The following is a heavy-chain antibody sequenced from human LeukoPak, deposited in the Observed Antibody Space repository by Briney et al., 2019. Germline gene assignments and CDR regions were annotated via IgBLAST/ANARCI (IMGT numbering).Heavy chain of an antibody. J-gene: IGHJ1*01. V-gene: IGHV3-23*01. CDR3: AKKVVVGATSPYSDFQD. D-gene: IGHD1-26*01. CDR1: GFTFTNDW. CDR2: ISGSGVTT. Sequence: GGSLRLSCAASGFTFTNDWMNWVRQAPGKGLEWVSAISGSGVTTHYAGSVKGRFSISRDNSKNTLYLQMNSLRAEDTALYYCAKKVVVGATSPYSDFQDWGQGTLVTVSS.